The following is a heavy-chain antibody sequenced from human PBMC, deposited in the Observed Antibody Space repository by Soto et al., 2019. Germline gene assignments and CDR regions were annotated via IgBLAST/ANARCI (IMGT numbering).Heavy chain of an antibody. CDR2: INHSGSN. J-gene: IGHJ4*02. Sequence: PSETLSLTCAVYGGSFSGYYWSWIRQPPGKGLEWIGEINHSGSNNYNPSLKSRVTISVDTSKNQFSLKLSSVTAADTAVYYCARLGVVAATGYWGQGTLVTVSS. V-gene: IGHV4-34*01. CDR1: GGSFSGYY. CDR3: ARLGVVAATGY. D-gene: IGHD2-15*01.